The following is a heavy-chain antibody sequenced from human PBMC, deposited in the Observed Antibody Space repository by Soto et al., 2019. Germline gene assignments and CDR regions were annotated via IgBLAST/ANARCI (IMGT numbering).Heavy chain of an antibody. J-gene: IGHJ4*02. CDR1: GFTFSSYS. Sequence: GGSLRLSCAASGFTFSSYSMNWVRQAPGKGLEWVSYISSSSSTIYYADSVKGRFTISRDNAKNSLYLQMNSLRAEDTAVYYCAREVATITPHFDYWGQGTLVTVSS. V-gene: IGHV3-48*01. D-gene: IGHD5-12*01. CDR3: AREVATITPHFDY. CDR2: ISSSSSTI.